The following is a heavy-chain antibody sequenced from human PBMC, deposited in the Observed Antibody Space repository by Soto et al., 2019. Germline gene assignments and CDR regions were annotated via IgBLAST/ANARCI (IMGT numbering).Heavy chain of an antibody. Sequence: PGGSLRLSCAASGFTVSSNYMSWVRQAPGKGLEWVSVIYSGGSTYYADSVKGRFTISRDNSKNTLYLQMNSLRAEDTAVYYCARDRPLLLHDPWGQGTLVTVSS. D-gene: IGHD3-22*01. J-gene: IGHJ5*02. CDR2: IYSGGST. V-gene: IGHV3-66*01. CDR3: ARDRPLLLHDP. CDR1: GFTVSSNY.